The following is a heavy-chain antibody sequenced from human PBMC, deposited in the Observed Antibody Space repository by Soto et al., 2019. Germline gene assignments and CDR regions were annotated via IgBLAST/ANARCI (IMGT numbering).Heavy chain of an antibody. Sequence: EVQLVESGGGLVQPGGSLRLSCAASGFTFSSYTMNWVRQAPGNGLEWVSYITSSSSTIYYADSVKGRFTISRDNARNSLYLQMNSLRDEDTAMYFCATAFSSGGWGQGTLVTVSS. D-gene: IGHD3-10*01. V-gene: IGHV3-48*02. CDR1: GFTFSSYT. J-gene: IGHJ4*02. CDR3: ATAFSSGG. CDR2: ITSSSSTI.